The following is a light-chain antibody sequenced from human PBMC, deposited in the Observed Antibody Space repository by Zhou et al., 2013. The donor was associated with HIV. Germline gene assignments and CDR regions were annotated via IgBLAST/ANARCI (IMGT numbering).Light chain of an antibody. V-gene: IGLV1-44*01. CDR3: AAWDDTLNGPV. CDR1: SSNIGSNT. Sequence: QSVLTQPPSASGTPGQRVTISCSGSSSNIGSNTVNWYQQLPGTAPKLLIYSSDQRSSGVPDRFSGSKSDTSASLAISGPQSEDEADYYCAAWDDTLNGPVFGRGTEADRP. CDR2: SSD. J-gene: IGLJ3*02.